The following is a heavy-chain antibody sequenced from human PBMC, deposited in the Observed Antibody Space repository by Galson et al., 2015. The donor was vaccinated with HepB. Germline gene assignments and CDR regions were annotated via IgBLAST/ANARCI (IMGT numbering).Heavy chain of an antibody. CDR1: QFTFSSYW. J-gene: IGHJ4*02. CDR3: ARDQWRIFDY. CDR2: INEDGSDK. Sequence: SLRLSCAASQFTFSSYWMGWVRQAPGKGLEWVANINEDGSDKYYVDSVKSRFTISRDNAKNSLYLQMNSLRAEDTAVYYCARDQWRIFDYWGQGTLVTVSS. D-gene: IGHD2-8*01. V-gene: IGHV3-7*03.